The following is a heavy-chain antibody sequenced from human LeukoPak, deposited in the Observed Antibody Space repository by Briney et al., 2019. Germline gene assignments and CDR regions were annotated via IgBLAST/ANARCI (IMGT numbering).Heavy chain of an antibody. CDR2: ISSSSSTV. J-gene: IGHJ4*02. Sequence: GGSLRLSCAASGITFSSYAMNWVRQAPGKGLEWVSFISSSSSTVHYADSVKGRFTISRDNAKDSLYLQMNSLRAEDTAVYYCARKYYGSGNYYPDYWGQGTLVTVSS. D-gene: IGHD3-10*01. V-gene: IGHV3-48*04. CDR1: GITFSSYA. CDR3: ARKYYGSGNYYPDY.